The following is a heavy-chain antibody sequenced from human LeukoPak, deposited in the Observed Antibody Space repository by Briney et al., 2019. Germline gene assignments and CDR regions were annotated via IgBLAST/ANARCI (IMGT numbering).Heavy chain of an antibody. V-gene: IGHV4-59*01. CDR2: IYYSRST. J-gene: IGHJ4*02. D-gene: IGHD2-15*01. CDR3: ARVGIDCSGGSCYFGIDY. Sequence: SETLSLTCTVSGGSISGYYWSWIRQPPGKGLEWIGYIYYSRSTNYNPSLKSRVTISVDTSKNQFSLKLSSVTAADTAVYYCARVGIDCSGGSCYFGIDYWGQGTLVTVSS. CDR1: GGSISGYY.